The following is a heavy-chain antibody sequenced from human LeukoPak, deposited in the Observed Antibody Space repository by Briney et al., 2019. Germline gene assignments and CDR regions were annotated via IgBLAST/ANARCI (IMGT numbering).Heavy chain of an antibody. Sequence: PGGSLRLSCAASGFTFSSYAMSWVRQAPGKGLEWVSAISGSGGSTYYADSVKGRFTISRDNSKEMLYLQMNSLRAEDTAVYYCAKGPKEGCSGGSCYFDPWGQGTLVTVSS. D-gene: IGHD2-15*01. CDR1: GFTFSSYA. V-gene: IGHV3-23*01. CDR3: AKGPKEGCSGGSCYFDP. J-gene: IGHJ5*02. CDR2: ISGSGGST.